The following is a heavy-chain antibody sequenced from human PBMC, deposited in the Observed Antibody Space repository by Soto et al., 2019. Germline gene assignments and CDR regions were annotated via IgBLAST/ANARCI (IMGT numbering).Heavy chain of an antibody. D-gene: IGHD6-13*01. CDR1: GGSISSSSFH. V-gene: IGHV4-39*01. CDR2: IYYSGST. CDR3: ARRERAACTDWWFDP. Sequence: QLQLQESGPGLVKPSETLSITCTVSGGSISSSSFHWGWIRQPPGKGLEWIGSIYYSGSTYCSPSLKSRVTISVDTSKNQFSLKLSSVSAADTAVYYCARRERAACTDWWFDPWGQGTLVTVSS. J-gene: IGHJ5*02.